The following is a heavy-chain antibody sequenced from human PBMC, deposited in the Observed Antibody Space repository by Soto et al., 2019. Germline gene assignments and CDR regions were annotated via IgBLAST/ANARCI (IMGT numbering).Heavy chain of an antibody. D-gene: IGHD5-12*01. Sequence: ASVKVSCNASSYTFSGHYIHWVRQAPEQGPEWMGEIGPESGATRYAQKFQGRVTMTREMSITTVYMELTNLSPDDTAVYYCGRGRSGQIVVFYWGQGTPVTVSS. V-gene: IGHV1-2*02. CDR1: SYTFSGHY. J-gene: IGHJ4*02. CDR2: IGPESGAT. CDR3: GRGRSGQIVVFY.